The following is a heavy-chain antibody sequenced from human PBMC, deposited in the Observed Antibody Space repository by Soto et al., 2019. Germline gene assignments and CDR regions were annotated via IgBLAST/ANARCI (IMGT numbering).Heavy chain of an antibody. CDR1: GFTFSSYA. CDR3: AKPGAERHYYYYYGMDV. D-gene: IGHD1-1*01. V-gene: IGHV3-23*01. J-gene: IGHJ6*02. CDR2: ISGSGGST. Sequence: GGSLRLSCAASGFTFSSYAMSWVRQAPGKGLEWVSAISGSGGSTYYADSVKGRFTISRDNSKNTLYLQMNSLRAEDTAVYYCAKPGAERHYYYYYGMDVWGQGTTVTSP.